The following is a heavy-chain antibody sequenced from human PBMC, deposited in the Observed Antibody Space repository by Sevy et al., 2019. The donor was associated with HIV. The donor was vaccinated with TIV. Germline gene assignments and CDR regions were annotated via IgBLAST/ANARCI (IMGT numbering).Heavy chain of an antibody. CDR1: GDSVTSSPHY. CDR2: IYYTGNT. D-gene: IGHD2-15*01. CDR3: AGVVGESCSGGTCSGWFDP. V-gene: IGHV4-61*01. Sequence: SETLSLTCIVSGDSVTSSPHYWTWIRQPPGKGLEWIAYIYYTGNTNYKPSLRDRVTISVDISKNQFSLKLSSVTAADTAVYYCAGVVGESCSGGTCSGWFDPWGQGTQVTVSS. J-gene: IGHJ5*02.